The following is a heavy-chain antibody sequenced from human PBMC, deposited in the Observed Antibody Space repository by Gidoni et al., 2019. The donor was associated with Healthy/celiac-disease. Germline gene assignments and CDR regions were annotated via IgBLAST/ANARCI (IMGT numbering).Heavy chain of an antibody. CDR1: GGSISSYY. Sequence: QVQLQESGPGLVKPSATLSLPCTVSGGSISSYYWSWIRQPPGKGLEWIGYIYYSGSTNYNPSLKSRVTISVDTSKNQFSLKLSSVTAADTAVYYCARGGGVEMATITDYWGQGTLVTVSS. CDR3: ARGGGVEMATITDY. V-gene: IGHV4-59*01. CDR2: IYYSGST. D-gene: IGHD5-12*01. J-gene: IGHJ4*02.